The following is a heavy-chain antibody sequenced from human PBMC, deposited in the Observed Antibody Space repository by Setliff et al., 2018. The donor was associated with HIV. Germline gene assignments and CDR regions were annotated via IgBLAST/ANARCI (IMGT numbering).Heavy chain of an antibody. D-gene: IGHD2-21*01. J-gene: IGHJ4*02. Sequence: KPSETLSLTCDVSGDSFTTTSHSWAWLRQPAGRGLEWIGHVYSRGNTDYNPSLASRVSILMSTSEIQFSLTLNSVTAADTAKYYCARGRLMGSSVLFFDFWGQGILGTVS. CDR2: VYSRGNT. CDR3: ARGRLMGSSVLFFDF. CDR1: GDSFTTTSHS. V-gene: IGHV4-61*09.